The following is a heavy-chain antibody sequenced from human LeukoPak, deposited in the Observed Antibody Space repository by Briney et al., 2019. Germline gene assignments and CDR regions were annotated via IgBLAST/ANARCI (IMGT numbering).Heavy chain of an antibody. J-gene: IGHJ6*03. D-gene: IGHD2-21*02. CDR1: GDSVSSSSAA. V-gene: IGHV6-1*01. Sequence: SQTLSLTCAISGDSVSSSSAAWNWIRQSPSRGLEWLGRTYYRSKWYTDYAVSVKSRITINPDTSKNQFSLQLNSVTPEDTAVYYCTRDSCGGDCYRPSYYYYYMDVWGKGTTVTVSS. CDR3: TRDSCGGDCYRPSYYYYYMDV. CDR2: TYYRSKWYT.